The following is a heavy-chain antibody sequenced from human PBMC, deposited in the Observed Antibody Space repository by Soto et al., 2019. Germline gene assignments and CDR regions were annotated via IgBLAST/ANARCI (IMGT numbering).Heavy chain of an antibody. CDR1: GYTFTSDG. CDR3: ATRSPAFDC. Sequence: QVQLVQSGPEVKKPGASVKVSCKTSGYTFTSDGISWVRQAPGQGLEWMGWISTYKGNTNYAQKFQGRVTMTTDTSTSTAYMDLRSLRSDDTVVYYCATRSPAFDCWGQGTLVTVSS. J-gene: IGHJ4*02. CDR2: ISTYKGNT. V-gene: IGHV1-18*01.